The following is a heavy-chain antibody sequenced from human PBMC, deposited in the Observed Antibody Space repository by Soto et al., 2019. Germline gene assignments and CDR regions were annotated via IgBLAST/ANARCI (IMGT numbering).Heavy chain of an antibody. CDR1: GFTFSTYE. J-gene: IGHJ3*01. D-gene: IGHD3-16*01. CDR2: ISSSGSTI. V-gene: IGHV3-48*03. Sequence: EVQLVESGGGLVEPGGSLRLSCAASGFTFSTYEMNWVRQAPGKGLEWVSYISSSGSTIYYADSVKGRFTISRDNAKNSLYLKMNGVRAEDTAVYYCATRWGGGGAFDFWGQGTMVTVSS. CDR3: ATRWGGGGAFDF.